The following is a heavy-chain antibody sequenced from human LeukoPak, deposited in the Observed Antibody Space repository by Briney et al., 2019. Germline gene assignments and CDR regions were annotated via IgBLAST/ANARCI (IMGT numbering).Heavy chain of an antibody. J-gene: IGHJ6*03. D-gene: IGHD2-2*01. CDR1: GFTFSSYA. Sequence: GGSLRLSCAGSGFTFSSYAMSWVRQAPGKGLEWVSAISDTGATTYDADSVKGRFTISRDNSRSTLYLQMNSLRAEDTAFYFCARAYCSSASCYLDNFYYYMDVWGKGTTVIVSS. CDR2: ISDTGATT. V-gene: IGHV3-23*01. CDR3: ARAYCSSASCYLDNFYYYMDV.